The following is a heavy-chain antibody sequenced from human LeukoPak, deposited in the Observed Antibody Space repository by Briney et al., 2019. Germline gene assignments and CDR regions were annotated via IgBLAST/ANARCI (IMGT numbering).Heavy chain of an antibody. CDR2: IYTSGST. D-gene: IGHD4-11*01. CDR1: GGSISSYY. CDR3: ARVATVTTYAYYYYHMDV. J-gene: IGHJ6*03. Sequence: SETLSLTCTVSGGSISSYYWSWIRQPAGKGLEWIGRIYTSGSTNYNPSLKSRVTISVDTSKNQFSLKLSSVTAADTAVYYCARVATVTTYAYYYYHMDVWGKGTTVTVSS. V-gene: IGHV4-4*07.